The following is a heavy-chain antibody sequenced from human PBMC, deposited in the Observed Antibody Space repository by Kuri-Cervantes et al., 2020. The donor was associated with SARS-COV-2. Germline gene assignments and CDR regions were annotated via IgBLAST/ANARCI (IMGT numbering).Heavy chain of an antibody. Sequence: GESLKISCAASGFNFRTYGLHWVRQAPGKGLEWVGFIRSKAYGGTTEYAASVKGRFTISRDDSKSIAYLQMNSLKTEDTAVYYCTRDRKLWSPGPLLFDYWGQGTLVTVSS. J-gene: IGHJ4*02. CDR3: TRDRKLWSPGPLLFDY. CDR1: GFNFRTYG. V-gene: IGHV3-49*04. CDR2: IRSKAYGGTT. D-gene: IGHD5-18*01.